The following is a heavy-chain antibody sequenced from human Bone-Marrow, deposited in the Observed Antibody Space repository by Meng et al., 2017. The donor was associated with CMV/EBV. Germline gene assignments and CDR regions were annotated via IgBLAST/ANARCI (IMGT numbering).Heavy chain of an antibody. CDR2: IYYSGST. Sequence: SETLSLTCTVSGGSISSYYWSWIRQPPGKGLEWIGYIYYSGSTNYNPSLKNRVTISVDTSKNQFSLKLSSGTAADTAVYYCARATRDYYHDSSGYYYFDDWGQGTLVTVSS. CDR1: GGSISSYY. CDR3: ARATRDYYHDSSGYYYFDD. V-gene: IGHV4-59*01. J-gene: IGHJ4*02. D-gene: IGHD3-22*01.